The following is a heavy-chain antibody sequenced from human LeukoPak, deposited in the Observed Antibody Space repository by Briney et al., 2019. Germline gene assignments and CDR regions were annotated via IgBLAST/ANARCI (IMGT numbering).Heavy chain of an antibody. J-gene: IGHJ4*02. CDR2: ISYDGSNK. CDR1: GFTFSNYG. Sequence: GGSLRLSCAASGFTFSNYGVHWVRQAPGKGLEWVALISYDGSNKYFADSVKGRFTISRDNSKNTLYLQMHSLRAEDTAVYYCAKDNVAAAGRYFDYWGQGTLVTVSS. CDR3: AKDNVAAAGRYFDY. D-gene: IGHD6-13*01. V-gene: IGHV3-30*18.